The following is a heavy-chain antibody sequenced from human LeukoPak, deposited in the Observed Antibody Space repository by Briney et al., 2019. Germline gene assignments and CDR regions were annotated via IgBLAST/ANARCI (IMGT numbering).Heavy chain of an antibody. CDR1: GFTFSSYS. Sequence: GGSLRLSCAASGFTFSSYSMNWVRQAPGKGLEWVSYISSSSSTIYYADSVKGRFTISRDNAKNSLYLQMNSLRAEDTALYYCAKDSGSYYYYGMDVWGQGTTVTVSS. CDR3: AKDSGSYYYYGMDV. J-gene: IGHJ6*02. D-gene: IGHD6-25*01. V-gene: IGHV3-48*04. CDR2: ISSSSSTI.